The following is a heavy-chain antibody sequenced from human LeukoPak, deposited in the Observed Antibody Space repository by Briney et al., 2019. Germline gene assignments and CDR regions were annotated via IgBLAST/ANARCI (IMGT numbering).Heavy chain of an antibody. Sequence: PSETLSLTCTVSGDSINSKSYYWTWIRQPAGKGLEWIGRIYTTSGSTIYNPSLKSRVLISMDTSKNHISLRLNSVTAADTAVYYCARVEAQWVASHWFDPWGQGAQVTVSS. CDR2: IYTTSGST. CDR1: GDSINSKSYY. V-gene: IGHV4-61*02. J-gene: IGHJ5*02. CDR3: ARVEAQWVASHWFDP. D-gene: IGHD6-19*01.